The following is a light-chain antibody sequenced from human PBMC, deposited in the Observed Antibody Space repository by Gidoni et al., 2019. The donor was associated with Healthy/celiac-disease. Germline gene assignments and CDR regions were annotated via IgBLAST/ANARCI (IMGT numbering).Light chain of an antibody. Sequence: SSQSLLHSTGDNYFDWYLQKPVHSPHLLIDLGSNRAAGVPDRFSGSGSGTDITLKSSRVAAEDVGVYYWMQALRTPLTFXGXTKVEIK. V-gene: IGKV2-28*01. CDR3: MQALRTPLT. CDR2: LGS. J-gene: IGKJ4*01. CDR1: QSLLHSTGDNY.